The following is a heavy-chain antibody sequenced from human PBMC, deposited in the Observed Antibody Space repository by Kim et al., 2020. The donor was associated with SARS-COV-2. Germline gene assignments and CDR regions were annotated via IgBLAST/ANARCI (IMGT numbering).Heavy chain of an antibody. D-gene: IGHD6-19*01. Sequence: SETLSLTCAVYGGSFSGYYWSWIRQPPGKGLEWIGEINHSGSTNYNPSLKSRVTISVDTSKNQFSLKLSSVTAADTAVYYCARGHKYDSSGVAGYDYWGQGTLVTVSS. CDR3: ARGHKYDSSGVAGYDY. V-gene: IGHV4-34*01. J-gene: IGHJ4*02. CDR1: GGSFSGYY. CDR2: INHSGST.